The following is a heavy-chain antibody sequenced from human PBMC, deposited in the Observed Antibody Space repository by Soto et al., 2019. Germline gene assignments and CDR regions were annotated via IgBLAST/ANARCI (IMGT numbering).Heavy chain of an antibody. CDR2: IIPIFGTA. D-gene: IGHD6-6*01. V-gene: IGHV1-69*01. CDR3: ARDGVEQLARVWFDP. Sequence: QVQLVQSGAEVKKPGSSVKVSCKASGGTFSSYAISWVRQAPGQGLEWMGWIIPIFGTANYAQKFQGRVTITTDASTSTAYMELSSLRSDDTAVYYCARDGVEQLARVWFDPWGQGTLVTVSS. J-gene: IGHJ5*02. CDR1: GGTFSSYA.